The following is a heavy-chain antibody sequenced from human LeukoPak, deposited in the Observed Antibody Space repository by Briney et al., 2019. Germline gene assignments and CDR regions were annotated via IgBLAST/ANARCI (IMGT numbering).Heavy chain of an antibody. Sequence: GESLKISCKGSVYSFNTYWIAWVRQMPGKGLEWMGIIYPGDSDTRYSPSFQGQVTISADESISTAYLHWSSLKASDTAMYYCARQADYNVLTGYFKGHLDYWGQGTLVTVSS. CDR3: ARQADYNVLTGYFKGHLDY. CDR1: VYSFNTYW. CDR2: IYPGDSDT. D-gene: IGHD3-9*01. J-gene: IGHJ4*02. V-gene: IGHV5-51*01.